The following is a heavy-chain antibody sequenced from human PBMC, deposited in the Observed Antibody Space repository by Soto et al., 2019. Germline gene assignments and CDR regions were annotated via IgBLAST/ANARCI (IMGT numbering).Heavy chain of an antibody. CDR2: IFQNGET. CDR3: AKDRQPDGIWTFDY. Sequence: GGSLRLSCAASGFTLSTYTMNWVRQAPGKGLEWVSGIFQNGETFYTGSVKGRFAISRDDYKNMVYLQMDSLRADDTALYYCAKDRQPDGIWTFDYWGQGILVTVSS. CDR1: GFTLSTYT. V-gene: IGHV3-23*01. D-gene: IGHD3-9*01. J-gene: IGHJ4*02.